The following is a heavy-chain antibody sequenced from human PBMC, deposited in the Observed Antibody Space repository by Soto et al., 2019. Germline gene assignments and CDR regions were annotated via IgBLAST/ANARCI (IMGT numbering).Heavy chain of an antibody. CDR2: INPHGGST. Sequence: GASVKVSCKAPGDTFTSYYLNWVRQAPGQGLEWMGVINPHGGSTKCAQKFQGRVTMTRDTSRSTVYMELRSLRSDDTAVYYCARVMGYSGYDVDYWGQGTLVTVSS. D-gene: IGHD5-12*01. CDR3: ARVMGYSGYDVDY. CDR1: GDTFTSYY. V-gene: IGHV1-46*01. J-gene: IGHJ4*02.